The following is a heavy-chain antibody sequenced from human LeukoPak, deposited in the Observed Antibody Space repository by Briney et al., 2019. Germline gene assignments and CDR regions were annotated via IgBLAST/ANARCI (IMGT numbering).Heavy chain of an antibody. Sequence: HPGGSLRLSCAASGFTFSSYGMHWVRQAPGKGLEWVAVISYDGSNKYYADSVKGRFTISRDNSKNTLYLQMNSLRAEDTAVYYCAKVGQLVPPGNPYYYYYMDVWGKGTTVTVSS. J-gene: IGHJ6*03. CDR2: ISYDGSNK. CDR1: GFTFSSYG. CDR3: AKVGQLVPPGNPYYYYYMDV. D-gene: IGHD6-6*01. V-gene: IGHV3-30*18.